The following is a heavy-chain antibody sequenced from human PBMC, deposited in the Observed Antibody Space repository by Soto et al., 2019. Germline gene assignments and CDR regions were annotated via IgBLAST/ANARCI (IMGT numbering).Heavy chain of an antibody. CDR3: ARPKYYYDSGGYLYYFDY. V-gene: IGHV3-48*03. J-gene: IGHJ4*02. D-gene: IGHD3-22*01. Sequence: GSLRLSCAASGFTFSSYEMNWVRQAPGKGLEWVSYISSSGSTIYYADSVKGRFTISRDNAKNSLYLQMNSLRAEDTAVYYCARPKYYYDSGGYLYYFDYWGQGTLVTVSS. CDR1: GFTFSSYE. CDR2: ISSSGSTI.